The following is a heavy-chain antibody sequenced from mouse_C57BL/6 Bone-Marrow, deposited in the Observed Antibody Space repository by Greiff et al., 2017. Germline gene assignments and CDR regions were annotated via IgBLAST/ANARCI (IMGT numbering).Heavy chain of an antibody. CDR2: IDPSDSYT. V-gene: IGHV1-50*01. CDR3: ARLDGYHWYFDV. Sequence: VQLQQPGAELVKPGASVKLSCKASGYTFTSYWMQWVKQRPGQGLEWIGEIDPSDSYTNYNQKFKGKATLTVDTSSSTAYMQLSSLTSEDSAVYYGARLDGYHWYFDVWGTGTTVTVSS. J-gene: IGHJ1*03. D-gene: IGHD2-3*01. CDR1: GYTFTSYW.